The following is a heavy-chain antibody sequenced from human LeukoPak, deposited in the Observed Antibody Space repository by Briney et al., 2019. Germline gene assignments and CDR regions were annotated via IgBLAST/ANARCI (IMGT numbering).Heavy chain of an antibody. J-gene: IGHJ6*03. V-gene: IGHV3-30*02. CDR3: AKLSGDYVFYYYYYYMDV. Sequence: GGSLRLSCAASGFTFSSYGMHWVRQAPGKGLEWVAFIRYDGSNKYYADSVKGRFTISRDNSKNTLYLQMNSLRAEDTAVYYCAKLSGDYVFYYYYYYMDVWGKGTTVTVSS. D-gene: IGHD4-17*01. CDR2: IRYDGSNK. CDR1: GFTFSSYG.